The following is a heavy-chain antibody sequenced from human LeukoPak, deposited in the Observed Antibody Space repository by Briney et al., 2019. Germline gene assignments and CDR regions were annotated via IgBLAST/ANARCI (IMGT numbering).Heavy chain of an antibody. V-gene: IGHV3-30-3*01. Sequence: PGGSLRLSCAASGFTFSSYAMHWVRQAPGKGLEWVAVISYDGSNKYYADSVKGRFTISRDNSKNTLYLQMNSLRAEDTAVYYCARDTESVYCSSTSCYPPGPFDYWGQGTLVTVSS. CDR2: ISYDGSNK. D-gene: IGHD2-2*01. J-gene: IGHJ4*02. CDR3: ARDTESVYCSSTSCYPPGPFDY. CDR1: GFTFSSYA.